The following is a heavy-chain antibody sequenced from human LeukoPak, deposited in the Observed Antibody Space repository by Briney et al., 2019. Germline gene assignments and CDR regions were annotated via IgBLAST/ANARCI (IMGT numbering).Heavy chain of an antibody. Sequence: GGSLRLSCAASGFTFSNYAMAWVRQAPGKGLEWVSIITSGGGSTGFADSVKGRFTISRDNSKNTLYLQMNSLRAEDTAVYYCADGDKDSWGQGTLVTVSS. J-gene: IGHJ5*02. D-gene: IGHD4-23*01. CDR1: GFTFSNYA. V-gene: IGHV3-23*01. CDR2: ITSGGGST. CDR3: ADGDKDS.